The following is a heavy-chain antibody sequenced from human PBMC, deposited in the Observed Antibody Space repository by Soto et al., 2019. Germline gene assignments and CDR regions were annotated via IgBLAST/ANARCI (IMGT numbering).Heavy chain of an antibody. CDR3: AREAYYYDSSGLRRGNWFDP. CDR2: IYYSGST. CDR1: GGSVSSGSYY. J-gene: IGHJ5*02. Sequence: SESLSLTCTVSGGSVSSGSYYWSWIRQPPGKGLAWIGYIYYSGSTNYNPSLKSRVTISVDTSKNQFSLKLSSVTAADTAVYYCAREAYYYDSSGLRRGNWFDPWGQGTLVTVSS. D-gene: IGHD3-22*01. V-gene: IGHV4-61*01.